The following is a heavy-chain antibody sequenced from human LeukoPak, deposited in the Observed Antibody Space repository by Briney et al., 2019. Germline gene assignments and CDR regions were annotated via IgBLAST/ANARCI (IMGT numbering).Heavy chain of an antibody. J-gene: IGHJ3*02. V-gene: IGHV3-53*01. CDR1: GFTVSSNY. CDR3: ARDDTHYGSSGSFYDAFDI. Sequence: GGSLRLSCAASGFTVSSNYMSWVRQAPGKGLEWVSVIYSGGSTYYADSVKGRFTISRDNSKNTLYLQMNSLRAEDTAVYYCARDDTHYGSSGSFYDAFDIWGQGTMVTVSS. CDR2: IYSGGST. D-gene: IGHD3-22*01.